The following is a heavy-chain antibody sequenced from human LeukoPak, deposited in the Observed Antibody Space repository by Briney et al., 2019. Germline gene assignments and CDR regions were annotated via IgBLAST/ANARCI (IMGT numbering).Heavy chain of an antibody. V-gene: IGHV3-48*03. CDR2: ISSSGSTI. CDR1: GFTFSSYE. D-gene: IGHD3-10*02. Sequence: GGSLRLSCAASGFTFSSYEMNWVRQAPGKGLEWVSYISSSGSTIYYADSVKGRFTISRDNAKNSMYLQIDRLRAEDKAVYYCARGGAFVWGGFDFWGQGNPVTVSS. J-gene: IGHJ4*03. CDR3: ARGGAFVWGGFDF.